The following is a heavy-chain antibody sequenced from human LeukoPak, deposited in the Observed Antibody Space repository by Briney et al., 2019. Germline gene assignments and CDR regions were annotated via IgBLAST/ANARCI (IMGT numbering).Heavy chain of an antibody. V-gene: IGHV2-5*02. J-gene: IGHJ4*02. Sequence: SGPTLVNPTQTLTLTCTFSGFSLSTNGVGVGWIRQPPGKALEWLALIYWDDDNRYSPSLRSRLTITKDTSKNQVVLTMTNMDPVDTATYYCAHSNRDGSGSYFPAYWGQGTLVTVSS. CDR1: GFSLSTNGVG. CDR2: IYWDDDN. CDR3: AHSNRDGSGSYFPAY. D-gene: IGHD3-10*01.